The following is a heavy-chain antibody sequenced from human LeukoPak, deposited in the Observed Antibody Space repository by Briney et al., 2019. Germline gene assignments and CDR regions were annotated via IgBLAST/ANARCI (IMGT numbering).Heavy chain of an antibody. CDR1: GFTFSSYD. J-gene: IGHJ6*02. D-gene: IGHD2-15*01. CDR3: ARVFSGYCSGGSCSTPYGMDV. Sequence: GGSLRLSCAASGFTFSSYDMHCVRQATGKGLEWVSAIGTAGDTCYPGSVKGRFTISRENAKNSLYLQMNSLRAGDTAVYYCARVFSGYCSGGSCSTPYGMDVWGQGTTVTVSS. CDR2: IGTAGDT. V-gene: IGHV3-13*04.